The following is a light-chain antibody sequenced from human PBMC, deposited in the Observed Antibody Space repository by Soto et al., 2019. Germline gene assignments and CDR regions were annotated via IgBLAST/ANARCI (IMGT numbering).Light chain of an antibody. CDR1: QSVSSSY. Sequence: EIVLTQSPGTLSLSPGERATLSCRASQSVSSSYLAWYQQKPGQAPRLLIYGASSRATGIPDRFSGSGSGTDFTLTISRLEPEDFAVYYCQQYGSSLKTFGQATKVDI. CDR3: QQYGSSLKT. V-gene: IGKV3-20*01. J-gene: IGKJ1*01. CDR2: GAS.